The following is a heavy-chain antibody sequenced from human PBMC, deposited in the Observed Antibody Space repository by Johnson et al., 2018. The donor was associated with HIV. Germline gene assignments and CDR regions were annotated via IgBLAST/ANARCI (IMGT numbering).Heavy chain of an antibody. CDR2: IRYDGSNK. J-gene: IGHJ3*02. D-gene: IGHD3-9*01. CDR3: AKEGAFYDIFTGYFRTDAFDI. V-gene: IGHV3-30*02. Sequence: QVQLVESGGGVVQPGGSLRLSCAASGFTFSSYGMHWVRQAPGKGLEWVAFIRYDGSNKYYADSVKGRFTISRDNSKNTLYLQMNSLRAEDTAVYYCAKEGAFYDIFTGYFRTDAFDIWGQGTMVTVSS. CDR1: GFTFSSYG.